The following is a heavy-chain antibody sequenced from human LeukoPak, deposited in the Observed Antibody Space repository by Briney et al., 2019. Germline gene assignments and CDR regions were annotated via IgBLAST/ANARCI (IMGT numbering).Heavy chain of an antibody. CDR3: ARVRRMGDRWFDP. Sequence: VASVKVSCKASGYTFTSYDINWVRQATGQGVEWMGWMNPNSGNTGYAQKFQGGVTMTRNTSISTAYMELSSLRSEDTAVYYCARVRRMGDRWFDPWGQGTLVTVSS. CDR1: GYTFTSYD. J-gene: IGHJ5*02. CDR2: MNPNSGNT. D-gene: IGHD1-26*01. V-gene: IGHV1-8*01.